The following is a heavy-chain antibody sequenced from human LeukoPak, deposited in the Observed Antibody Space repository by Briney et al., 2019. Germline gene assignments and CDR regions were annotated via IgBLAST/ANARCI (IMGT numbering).Heavy chain of an antibody. J-gene: IGHJ4*02. Sequence: PGGSLRLSCAASGFTFGSYSMNWVRQAPGEGLEWISYISSGSRTIYYADSVEGRFSVSRDNAKNSLYLQMRSLRAEDTAVYYCAGESITGHRDFDYWGQGTLVTVSS. CDR2: ISSGSRTI. D-gene: IGHD1-20*01. V-gene: IGHV3-48*01. CDR1: GFTFGSYS. CDR3: AGESITGHRDFDY.